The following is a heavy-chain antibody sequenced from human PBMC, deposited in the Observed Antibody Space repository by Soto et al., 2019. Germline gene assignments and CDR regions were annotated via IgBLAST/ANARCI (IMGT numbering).Heavy chain of an antibody. D-gene: IGHD2-15*01. V-gene: IGHV3-7*03. Sequence: PGGSLSLSCAASGFTFSNYWMTWVRQAPGKGLGWVANIRQDGREGSYEDSVKGRFTISRDNAKVSLFLQMNSLRAEDTAVYYCARERGSKSMDVWGQGTTVTVSS. J-gene: IGHJ6*02. CDR1: GFTFSNYW. CDR3: ARERGSKSMDV. CDR2: IRQDGREG.